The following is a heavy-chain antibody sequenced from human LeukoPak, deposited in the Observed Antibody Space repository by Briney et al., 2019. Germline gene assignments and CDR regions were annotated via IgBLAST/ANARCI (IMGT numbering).Heavy chain of an antibody. D-gene: IGHD6-19*01. CDR3: ARAGYTSGYDY. CDR1: GFTFSSYW. Sequence: PGGSLRLSSAASGFTFSSYWMSWVRQAPGKGLEWLANIKEDGSDKYSVDSVKGRFTISRDNAKNSLYLQMNNLRVEDTAVYYCARAGYTSGYDYWGQGTLVTVSS. V-gene: IGHV3-7*01. CDR2: IKEDGSDK. J-gene: IGHJ4*02.